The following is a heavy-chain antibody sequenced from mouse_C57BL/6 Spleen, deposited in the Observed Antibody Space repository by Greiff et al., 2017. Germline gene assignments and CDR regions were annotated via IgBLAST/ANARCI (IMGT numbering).Heavy chain of an antibody. J-gene: IGHJ3*01. CDR3: ARGGYYPPFAY. V-gene: IGHV1-55*01. CDR1: GYTFTSYW. CDR2: IYPGSGST. Sequence: QVHVKQPGAELVKPGASVKMSCKASGYTFTSYWITWVKQRPGQGLEWIGDIYPGSGSTNYNEKFKSKATLTVDTSSSTAYMQLSSLTSEDSAVYYCARGGYYPPFAYWGQGTLVTVSA. D-gene: IGHD2-12*01.